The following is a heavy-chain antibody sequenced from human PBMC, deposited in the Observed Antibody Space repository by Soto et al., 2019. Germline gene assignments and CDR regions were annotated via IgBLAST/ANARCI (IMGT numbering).Heavy chain of an antibody. CDR2: ISYDGSNK. Sequence: PWGSLRLSCAASGFTFISYAMHLFRQSAGKGREWVAVISYDGSNKYYADSVKGRFTISRDNSKNTLYLQMNSLRAEDTAVYYCARDLGEVVVVVAAPYYYGMDVWGQGTTVTVSS. D-gene: IGHD2-15*01. V-gene: IGHV3-30-3*01. CDR3: ARDLGEVVVVVAAPYYYGMDV. CDR1: GFTFISYA. J-gene: IGHJ6*02.